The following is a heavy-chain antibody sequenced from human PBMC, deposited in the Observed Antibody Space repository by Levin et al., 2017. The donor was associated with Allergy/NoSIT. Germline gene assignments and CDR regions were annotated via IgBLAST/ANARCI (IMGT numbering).Heavy chain of an antibody. CDR2: ISSSSSYI. CDR1: GFTFSSYS. V-gene: IGHV3-21*01. Sequence: GGSLRLSCAASGFTFSSYSMNWVRQAPGKGLEWVSSISSSSSYIYYADSVKGRFTISRDNAKNSLYLQMNSLRAEDTAVYYCARAINIAGNLEFDIWGQGTMVTVSS. D-gene: IGHD6-13*01. CDR3: ARAINIAGNLEFDI. J-gene: IGHJ3*02.